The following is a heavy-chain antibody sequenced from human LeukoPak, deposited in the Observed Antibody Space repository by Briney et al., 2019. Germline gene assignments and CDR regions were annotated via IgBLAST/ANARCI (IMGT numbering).Heavy chain of an antibody. D-gene: IGHD2-2*01. Sequence: PGGSLRLSCAASGFTFSSYSMSWVRHAPGNGLEWVSAISGSGGSTYYADSVKGRFTISRDNAKNSLYLQMNSLRAEDTAVYYCARGRYSSRSGGYYFDIWGQGTLVTVSS. V-gene: IGHV3-23*01. J-gene: IGHJ4*02. CDR1: GFTFSSYS. CDR2: ISGSGGST. CDR3: ARGRYSSRSGGYYFDI.